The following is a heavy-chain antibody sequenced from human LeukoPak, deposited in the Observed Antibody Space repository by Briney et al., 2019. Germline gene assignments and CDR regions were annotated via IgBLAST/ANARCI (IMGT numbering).Heavy chain of an antibody. Sequence: SETLSLTCTVSGDSINSGGFYWNWIRQHPGKGLEWIGYIYSSGNTYHNPSLKSRVIISLDTPKNQFSLNLSSVTAADTAVYCCARGAYTYGSDAFAIWGQGTMVAVSS. J-gene: IGHJ3*02. D-gene: IGHD5-18*01. V-gene: IGHV4-31*03. CDR1: GDSINSGGFY. CDR3: ARGAYTYGSDAFAI. CDR2: IYSSGNT.